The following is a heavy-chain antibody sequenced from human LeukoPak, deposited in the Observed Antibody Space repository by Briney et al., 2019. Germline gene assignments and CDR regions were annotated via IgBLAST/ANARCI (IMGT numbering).Heavy chain of an antibody. CDR2: ISWNSGSI. V-gene: IGHV3-9*01. CDR3: AKEDSSGWYSSAFDI. J-gene: IGHJ3*02. D-gene: IGHD6-19*01. Sequence: PGRSLRPSCAASGFTFDDYAMHWVRQAPGKGLEWVSGISWNSGSIGYADSVKGRFTISRDNAKNSLYLQMNSLRAEDTALYYCAKEDSSGWYSSAFDIWGQGTMVTVSS. CDR1: GFTFDDYA.